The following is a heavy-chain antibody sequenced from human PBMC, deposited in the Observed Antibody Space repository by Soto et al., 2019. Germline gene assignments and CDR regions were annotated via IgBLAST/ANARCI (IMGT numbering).Heavy chain of an antibody. Sequence: SETLSLTCTVSGGSVSSGSYYWSWIRQPPGKGLEWIGYIYYSGSTNYSPSLKSRVTISVDTSKNQFSLKLSSVTAADTAVYYCARPLYSYGPMDVWGQGTTVTVSS. J-gene: IGHJ6*02. V-gene: IGHV4-61*01. CDR3: ARPLYSYGPMDV. CDR1: GGSVSSGSYY. D-gene: IGHD5-18*01. CDR2: IYYSGST.